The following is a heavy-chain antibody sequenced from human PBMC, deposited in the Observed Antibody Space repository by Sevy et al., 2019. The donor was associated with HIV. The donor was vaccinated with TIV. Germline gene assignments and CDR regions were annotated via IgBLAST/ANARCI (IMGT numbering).Heavy chain of an antibody. D-gene: IGHD6-13*01. J-gene: IGHJ5*02. CDR3: XXXXXXGYLWFDP. CDR2: IYHSGST. V-gene: IGHV4-4*02. CDR1: GGSISSSNW. Sequence: SETLSLTCAVSGGSISSSNWWSWVRQPPGKGLEWIGEIYHSGSTNYNPSLKSRVTISVDKSKNQFSLKLSSVTAADXXXXXXXXXXXXGYLWFDPWGQGTLVTVSS.